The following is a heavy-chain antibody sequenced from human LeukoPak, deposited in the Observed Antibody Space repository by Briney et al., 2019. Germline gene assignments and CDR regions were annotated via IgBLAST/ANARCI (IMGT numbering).Heavy chain of an antibody. Sequence: GGSLRLSCAASGFTFSSYAMSWVRQAPGKGREWVSAISGSGGSTYYADSVKGRFTISRDNSKNTLYLQMNSLRAEDTAVYYCAKVSIVVVPAAYYYYGMDVWGQGTTVTVSS. CDR1: GFTFSSYA. V-gene: IGHV3-23*01. CDR3: AKVSIVVVPAAYYYYGMDV. CDR2: ISGSGGST. J-gene: IGHJ6*02. D-gene: IGHD2-2*01.